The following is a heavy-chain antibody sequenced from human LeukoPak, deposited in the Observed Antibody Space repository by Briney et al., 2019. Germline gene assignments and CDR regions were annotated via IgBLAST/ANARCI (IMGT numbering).Heavy chain of an antibody. CDR3: ARAKVIRGNWFDP. CDR1: GGSISSYY. D-gene: IGHD3-10*01. CDR2: SHTSGST. J-gene: IGHJ5*02. Sequence: SETLSLTCTVSGGSISSYYWSWIRPPPGKGLEWIGHSHTSGSTHYNPSLKSRVTMSVDTSKYQCSLKLSSVPAADTAGDYCARAKVIRGNWFDPWGQGTLVTVSS. V-gene: IGHV4-4*07.